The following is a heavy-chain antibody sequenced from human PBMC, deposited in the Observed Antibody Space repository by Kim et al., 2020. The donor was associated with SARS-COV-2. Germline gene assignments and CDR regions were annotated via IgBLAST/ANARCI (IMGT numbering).Heavy chain of an antibody. CDR3: ATLDSSGYYKEYYFDY. Sequence: ASVKVSCKVSGYTLTELSMHWVRQAPGKGLDWMGGFDPEDGETIYAQKFQGRVTMTEDTSTDTAYMDLSSLRSEDTAVYYCATLDSSGYYKEYYFDYWGQGTLVTVSS. D-gene: IGHD3-22*01. CDR1: GYTLTELS. J-gene: IGHJ4*02. CDR2: FDPEDGET. V-gene: IGHV1-24*01.